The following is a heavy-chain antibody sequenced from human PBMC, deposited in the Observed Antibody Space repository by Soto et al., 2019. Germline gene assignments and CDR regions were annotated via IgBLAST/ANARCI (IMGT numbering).Heavy chain of an antibody. D-gene: IGHD3-10*01. V-gene: IGHV4-4*07. CDR3: ARYYWSLRYFDL. CDR1: GASISTHS. CDR2: VSHIGSA. Sequence: SETLSLTCSVSGASISTHSWSWIRLPAGKGLEWIGHVSHIGSADYSPSLKSRVTMSVDTSKNQFSLKLSSVSAADTAVYYCARYYWSLRYFDLWGQGTLVTVSS. J-gene: IGHJ4*02.